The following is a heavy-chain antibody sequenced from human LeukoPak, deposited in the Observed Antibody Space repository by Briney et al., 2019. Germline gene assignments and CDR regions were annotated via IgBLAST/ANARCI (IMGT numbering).Heavy chain of an antibody. J-gene: IGHJ5*02. Sequence: SVKVPCKASGGTFSSYAISWVRQAPGQGLEWMGGIIPIFGTANYAQKFQGRVTITADESTSTAYMELSSLRSEDTAVYYCARAARLPYAEENWFDPRGQGTLVTVSS. CDR1: GGTFSSYA. D-gene: IGHD6-6*01. V-gene: IGHV1-69*13. CDR3: ARAARLPYAEENWFDP. CDR2: IIPIFGTA.